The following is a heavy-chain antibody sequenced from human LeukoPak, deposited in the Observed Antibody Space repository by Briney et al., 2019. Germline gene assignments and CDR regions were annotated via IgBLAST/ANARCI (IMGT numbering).Heavy chain of an antibody. J-gene: IGHJ4*02. CDR1: GGSISSYY. V-gene: IGHV4-59*08. CDR2: IYYSGST. CDR3: ARMGSVFVEATLDY. Sequence: SETLSLTCTVSGGSISSYYWSRIRQPPGKGLEWIGYIYYSGSTNYNPSLKSRVTISVDTSKNQFSLKLSSVTAADTAVYYCARMGSVFVEATLDYWGQGTLVTVSS. D-gene: IGHD1-26*01.